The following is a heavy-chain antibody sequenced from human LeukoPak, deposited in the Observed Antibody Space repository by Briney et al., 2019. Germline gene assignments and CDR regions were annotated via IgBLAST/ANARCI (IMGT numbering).Heavy chain of an antibody. J-gene: IGHJ4*02. CDR1: GCRFSDYW. D-gene: IGHD3-22*01. CDR3: ARLVPSYDSNGYFGY. Sequence: GESLKISCEGSGCRFSDYWIGWVRQMPDKGMEWMGIIYIGDSDTRYSPSFQGQVTISADKSISTASLQWSSLRASDTAMYYCARLVPSYDSNGYFGYWGQGTLVTVSS. CDR2: IYIGDSDT. V-gene: IGHV5-51*01.